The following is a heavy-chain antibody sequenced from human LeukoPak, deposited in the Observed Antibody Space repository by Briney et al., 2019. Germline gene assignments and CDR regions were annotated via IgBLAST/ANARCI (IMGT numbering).Heavy chain of an antibody. D-gene: IGHD2-15*01. CDR2: ISAYNGNT. J-gene: IGHJ4*02. Sequence: GSSVKVSCKASGYTFTSYGISWVRQAPGQGREWMGWISAYNGNTNYAQKLQGRVTMTTDTSTSTAYMELRSLRSDDTAVYYCARRYCSGSSCYLDYWGQGTLVTVSS. CDR1: GYTFTSYG. V-gene: IGHV1-18*01. CDR3: ARRYCSGSSCYLDY.